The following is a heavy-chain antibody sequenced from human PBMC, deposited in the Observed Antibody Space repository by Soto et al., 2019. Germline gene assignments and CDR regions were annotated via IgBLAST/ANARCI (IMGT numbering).Heavy chain of an antibody. V-gene: IGHV1-18*01. Sequence: QVQLVQSGAEVKKPGASVKVSCKASGYTFSTYGINWVRQAPGQGLEWMGWISVYNGNTNYAQKLQDRVTLTTDTLTSTTYMEVRTLTSDDTAVYYCGRVGSASSPAAYWGQGTLVTVSS. J-gene: IGHJ4*02. D-gene: IGHD2-15*01. CDR1: GYTFSTYG. CDR3: GRVGSASSPAAY. CDR2: ISVYNGNT.